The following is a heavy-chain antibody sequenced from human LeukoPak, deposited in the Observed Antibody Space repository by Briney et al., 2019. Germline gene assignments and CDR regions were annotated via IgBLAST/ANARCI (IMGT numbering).Heavy chain of an antibody. Sequence: GASVKVSCKASGYTFTGYYIHWVRQAPGQGLEWMGWINPNSGGTNYAQKFQGWVTLTRDTSISTAYMELSRLRSDDTAVYYCARVSIAAAGYYFDYWGQGTLVTVSS. J-gene: IGHJ4*02. CDR3: ARVSIAAAGYYFDY. CDR1: GYTFTGYY. D-gene: IGHD6-13*01. CDR2: INPNSGGT. V-gene: IGHV1-2*04.